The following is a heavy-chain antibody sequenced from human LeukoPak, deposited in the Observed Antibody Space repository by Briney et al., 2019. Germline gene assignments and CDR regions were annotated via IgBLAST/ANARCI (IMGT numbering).Heavy chain of an antibody. D-gene: IGHD5-12*01. Sequence: AASVKVCCKASGGTFSSYAISWVRQAPGQGLEWMGRIIPIFGIANYAQKFQGRVTITADKSTSTAYMELSSLRSEDTAVYYCARGYSGRLDETNWFDPWGQGTLVTVSS. CDR1: GGTFSSYA. V-gene: IGHV1-69*04. J-gene: IGHJ5*02. CDR3: ARGYSGRLDETNWFDP. CDR2: IIPIFGIA.